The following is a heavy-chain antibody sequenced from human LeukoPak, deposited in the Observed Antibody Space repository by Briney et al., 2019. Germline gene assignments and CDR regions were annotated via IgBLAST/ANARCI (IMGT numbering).Heavy chain of an antibody. J-gene: IGHJ5*02. CDR2: IYTSGST. D-gene: IGHD3-3*01. Sequence: SETLSLTSTVSGGSISSGSYYWSWIRQPAGKGLEWIGRIYTSGSTNYNPSLKSRVTISVDTSKNQFSLKLSSVTAADTAVYYCARGIRFLEWLSWFDPWGQGTLVTVSS. CDR3: ARGIRFLEWLSWFDP. CDR1: GGSISSGSYY. V-gene: IGHV4-61*02.